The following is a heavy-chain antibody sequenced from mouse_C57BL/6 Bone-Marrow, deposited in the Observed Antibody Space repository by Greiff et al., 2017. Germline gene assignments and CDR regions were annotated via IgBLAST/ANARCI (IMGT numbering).Heavy chain of an antibody. J-gene: IGHJ4*01. V-gene: IGHV5-15*01. CDR3: ARHPDYYGSQTPYAMDY. D-gene: IGHD1-1*01. Sequence: EVQGVESGGGLVQPGGSLKLSCAASGFTFSDYGMAWVRQAPRKGPEWVAFISNLAYSIYYADTVTGRFTISRENAKNTLYLEMSSLRSEDTAMYYCARHPDYYGSQTPYAMDYWGQGTSVTVSS. CDR1: GFTFSDYG. CDR2: ISNLAYSI.